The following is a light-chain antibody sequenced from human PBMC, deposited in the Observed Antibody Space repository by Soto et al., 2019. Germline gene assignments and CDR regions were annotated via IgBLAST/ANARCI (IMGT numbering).Light chain of an antibody. Sequence: EKVMTQSPATLSVSPGERATLSCRASQSVNNNLAWYQQIPGRAPRLLIYDLSTRATGIPARFSGSGSETEFTLTIRSLQSEDFGIYFCHQYNVWPATFGQGTRLEIK. J-gene: IGKJ5*01. V-gene: IGKV3-15*01. CDR2: DLS. CDR1: QSVNNN. CDR3: HQYNVWPAT.